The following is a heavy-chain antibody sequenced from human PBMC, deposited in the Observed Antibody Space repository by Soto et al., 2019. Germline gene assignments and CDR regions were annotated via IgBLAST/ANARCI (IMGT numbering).Heavy chain of an antibody. CDR1: GGTSSSYT. J-gene: IGHJ6*02. Sequence: QVQLVQSGAEVKKPGSSVKVSCKASGGTSSSYTINWVRQAPGQGLEWMGRIIPILGITNYAQKFQGRVTITADKSTSTAYMELSSLRSEDTAVYYCARGDYGGNFYYYYGMNVWGQGTTVTVSS. CDR2: IIPILGIT. CDR3: ARGDYGGNFYYYYGMNV. D-gene: IGHD4-17*01. V-gene: IGHV1-69*02.